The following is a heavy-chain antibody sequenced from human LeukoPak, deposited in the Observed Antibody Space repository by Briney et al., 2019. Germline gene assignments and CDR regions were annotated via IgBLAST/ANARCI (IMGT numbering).Heavy chain of an antibody. Sequence: PSQTLSLTCGVSGDSISSGGYSWSWIRQPPGNGLEWIGYIYHSGHTNYNPSLKSRVSISVDRSKNQFSLKLRSVTAADTAVYYCTRHDVVPVIGHGMADWGQGATVTVS. J-gene: IGHJ6*02. D-gene: IGHD2-2*01. V-gene: IGHV4-30-2*01. CDR1: GDSISSGGYS. CDR3: TRHDVVPVIGHGMAD. CDR2: IYHSGHT.